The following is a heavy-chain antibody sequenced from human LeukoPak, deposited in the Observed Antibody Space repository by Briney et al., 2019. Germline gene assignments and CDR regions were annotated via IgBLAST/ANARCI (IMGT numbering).Heavy chain of an antibody. Sequence: GGSLRLSCAASGFMFSSYWMHWVRLAPGKGLVWVSCIDPDGTETTYADSVKGRLTISRDNAKNTVFLQMNNLTAEDTAVYYCTRAYDSGTYSTFDYWGQGALVTVTS. CDR3: TRAYDSGTYSTFDY. J-gene: IGHJ4*02. CDR1: GFMFSSYW. V-gene: IGHV3-74*01. D-gene: IGHD3-10*01. CDR2: IDPDGTET.